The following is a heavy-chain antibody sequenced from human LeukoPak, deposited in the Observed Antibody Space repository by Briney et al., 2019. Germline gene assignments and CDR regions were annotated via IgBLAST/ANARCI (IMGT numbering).Heavy chain of an antibody. Sequence: SETLSLTCTVSGGSISSSSYYWGWIRQPPGKGLEWIGSIYYSGSTYYNPSLKSRVTISVGTSKNQFSLKLSSVTAADTAVYYCARLPSSYSGYDGGYWGQGTLVTVSS. D-gene: IGHD5-12*01. J-gene: IGHJ4*02. CDR3: ARLPSSYSGYDGGY. V-gene: IGHV4-39*01. CDR1: GGSISSSSYY. CDR2: IYYSGST.